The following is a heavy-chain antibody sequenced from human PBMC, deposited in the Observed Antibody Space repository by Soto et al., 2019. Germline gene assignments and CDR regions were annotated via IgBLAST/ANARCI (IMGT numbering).Heavy chain of an antibody. D-gene: IGHD1-26*01. V-gene: IGHV3-30*18. Sequence: GGSLRLSCQASGFNFDNYGMHWVRQAPSKGLEWVAVITYDGSFQYYADSVKGRFTISRDNSKNTLSLHLNTLKPEDTAVYHCAKDLVGASDSYGLDVWGQGTPVTVS. CDR1: GFNFDNYG. J-gene: IGHJ6*02. CDR3: AKDLVGASDSYGLDV. CDR2: ITYDGSFQ.